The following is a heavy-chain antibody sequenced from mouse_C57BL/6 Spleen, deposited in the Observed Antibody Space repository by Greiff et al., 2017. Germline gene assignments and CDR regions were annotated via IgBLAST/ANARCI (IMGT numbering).Heavy chain of an antibody. J-gene: IGHJ2*02. CDR2: IYPSDSET. CDR1: GYTFTSYW. V-gene: IGHV1-61*01. CDR3: AKSAKAPIDY. Sequence: VQLQQPGAELVRPGSSVKLSCKASGYTFTSYWMDWVKQRPGQGLEWIGNIYPSDSETHYNQKFKDKATLTVDKSSSTAYMQLRSLTSEDSAVYYCAKSAKAPIDYWGQGTSLTVSS.